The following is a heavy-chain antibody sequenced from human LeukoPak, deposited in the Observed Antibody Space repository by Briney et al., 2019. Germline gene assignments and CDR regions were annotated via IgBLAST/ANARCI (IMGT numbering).Heavy chain of an antibody. D-gene: IGHD2-8*02. CDR2: LYYSGST. Sequence: SETLSLTCTVSGGSISSYYWSWIRQPPGKGLEWIGYLYYSGSTNYNPSLKSRVTISVDTSKNQFSLKLTSVTAADTAVYYCASDSGGRRDAFNIWGQGTMVTVSS. CDR1: GGSISSYY. J-gene: IGHJ3*02. V-gene: IGHV4-59*01. CDR3: ASDSGGRRDAFNI.